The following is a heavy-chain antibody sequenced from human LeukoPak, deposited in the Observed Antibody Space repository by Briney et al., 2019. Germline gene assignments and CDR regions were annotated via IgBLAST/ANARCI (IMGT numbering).Heavy chain of an antibody. CDR1: GDSISNSNSR. CDR3: ARTRLGIAVDH. D-gene: IGHD7-27*01. CDR2: VTYSGTA. V-gene: IGHV4-39*01. J-gene: IGHJ4*02. Sequence: SETLSLTCTVSGDSISNSNSRWDWIRQPPGKGLEWIGAVTYSGTAFYNPSLKSRVTMFVDTSMNQFSLKLNSVTAADSAMYFCARTRLGIAVDHWGQGTLVTVSS.